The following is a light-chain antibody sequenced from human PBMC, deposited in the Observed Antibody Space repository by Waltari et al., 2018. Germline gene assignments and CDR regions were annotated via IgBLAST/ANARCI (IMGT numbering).Light chain of an antibody. J-gene: IGLJ1*01. Sequence: SYVLTPSPSMSVAPGKTARITCGGDGIGSTSVHWYQQKTGQAPVLVVHNDNDRPSGIPERFSGSNSGNTATLTSSRVEAGDEADYYCQVWDSSSEHYVFGTGTRVTVL. V-gene: IGLV3-21*03. CDR2: NDN. CDR3: QVWDSSSEHYV. CDR1: GIGSTS.